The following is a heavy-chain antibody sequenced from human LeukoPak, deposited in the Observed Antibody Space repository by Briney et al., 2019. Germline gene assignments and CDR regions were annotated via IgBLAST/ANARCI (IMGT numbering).Heavy chain of an antibody. CDR1: GFTFSSHG. Sequence: GGSLRLSCAASGFTFSSHGLTWVRQAPGKGLEGVSGISGSGGSTYYADSVKGRFSISRDNSKNTLYLQVNSLRAEDTAVYYCAKVRLLWFGELLSRGLDTFDIWGPGTMVTVSS. J-gene: IGHJ3*02. CDR3: AKVRLLWFGELLSRGLDTFDI. CDR2: ISGSGGST. V-gene: IGHV3-23*01. D-gene: IGHD3-10*01.